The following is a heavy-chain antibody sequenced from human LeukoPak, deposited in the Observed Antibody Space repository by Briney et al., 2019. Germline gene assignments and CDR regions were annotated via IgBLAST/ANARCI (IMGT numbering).Heavy chain of an antibody. D-gene: IGHD4-17*01. Sequence: GASVTVSCRASGDTFSIYYIHWVRQAPGQGLEWMGIINRGDGITGYEQKFQGRLTLTRDTSTSTVYMELSSLRSEDTAIYYCASEKNYGDKYFDSWGQGTEVSVSS. J-gene: IGHJ4*02. CDR1: GDTFSIYY. CDR3: ASEKNYGDKYFDS. V-gene: IGHV1-46*01. CDR2: INRGDGIT.